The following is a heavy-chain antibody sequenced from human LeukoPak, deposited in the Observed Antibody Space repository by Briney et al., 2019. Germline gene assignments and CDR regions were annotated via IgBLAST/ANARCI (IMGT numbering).Heavy chain of an antibody. Sequence: GSLRLSCAASGFTFSSYGMHWVRQAPGKGLEWVAVISYDGSNKYYADSVKGRFTISRDNSKNTLYLQMNSLRAEDTAVYYCARDQYYYDSSGYYPNFDYWGQGTLVTVSS. J-gene: IGHJ4*02. CDR3: ARDQYYYDSSGYYPNFDY. CDR2: ISYDGSNK. CDR1: GFTFSSYG. V-gene: IGHV3-30*03. D-gene: IGHD3-22*01.